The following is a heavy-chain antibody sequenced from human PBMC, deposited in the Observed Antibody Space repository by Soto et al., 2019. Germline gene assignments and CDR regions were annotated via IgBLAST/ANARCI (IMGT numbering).Heavy chain of an antibody. Sequence: ASETLFLTCTVTGGAISGYYWGWIRQPPGKGLEWIGVINHSGSTYHNLSLKGRVTMSVDASRNQFPLKLTSMTAADTAVYYCARLGGYVSVGYYYLWNSWGQGTLVTVSS. D-gene: IGHD3-22*01. V-gene: IGHV4-39*01. CDR2: INHSGST. CDR1: GGAISGYY. J-gene: IGHJ4*02. CDR3: ARLGGYVSVGYYYLWNS.